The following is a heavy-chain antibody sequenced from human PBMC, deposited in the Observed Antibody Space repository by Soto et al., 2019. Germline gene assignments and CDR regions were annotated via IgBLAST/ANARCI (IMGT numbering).Heavy chain of an antibody. D-gene: IGHD6-19*01. J-gene: IGHJ4*02. CDR1: GGSINSYY. Sequence: SETLSLTCTVSGGSINSYYWSWIRQPPGKGLEWIGYIYYSGSTSYNPSLKSRVTISVDTSKNQFSLKLSSVTAADTAVYYCARYPVAGLDYWGQGTLVTVSS. CDR3: ARYPVAGLDY. CDR2: IYYSGST. V-gene: IGHV4-59*08.